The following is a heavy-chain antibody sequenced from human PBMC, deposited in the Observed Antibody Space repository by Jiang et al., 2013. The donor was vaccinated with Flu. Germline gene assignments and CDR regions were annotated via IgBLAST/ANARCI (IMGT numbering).Heavy chain of an antibody. CDR1: GYTFTSYD. D-gene: IGHD3-3*01. V-gene: IGHV1-8*01. CDR3: ARGERYYDFWSGYYNWFDP. J-gene: IGHJ5*02. CDR2: MNPNSGNT. Sequence: GYTFTSYDINWVRQATGQGLEWMGWMNPNSGNTGYAQKFQGRVTMTRNTSISTAYMELSSLRSEDTAVYYCARGERYYDFWSGYYNWFDPWGQGTLVTVSS.